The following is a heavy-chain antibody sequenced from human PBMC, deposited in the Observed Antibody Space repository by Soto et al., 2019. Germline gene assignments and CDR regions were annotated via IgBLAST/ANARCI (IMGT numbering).Heavy chain of an antibody. D-gene: IGHD3-22*01. Sequence: LGGALSLSCAAPGITFDDFAMPWAWEAPGKGLEWVSGISWNSGSIGYADSVKGRFTISRDNAKNSLYLQMNSLRAEDTAVYYCARDPDSSGFIYWGQGTLVTVSS. V-gene: IGHV3-9*01. CDR2: ISWNSGSI. J-gene: IGHJ4*02. CDR1: GITFDDFA. CDR3: ARDPDSSGFIY.